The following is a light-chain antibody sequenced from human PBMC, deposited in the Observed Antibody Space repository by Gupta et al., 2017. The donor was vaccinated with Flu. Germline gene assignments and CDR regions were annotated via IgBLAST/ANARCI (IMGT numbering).Light chain of an antibody. CDR1: QNINNY. V-gene: IGKV1-39*01. J-gene: IGKJ4*01. CDR2: AAS. CDR3: QQSDTSYIS. Sequence: PSSLSASVGDRVTITCRASQNINNYLNWYQVQPGKAPKLLIFAASKAQSGLPSRFRGSGSGTDFTLTISRLHPGDSATYYCQQSDTSYISFGRGTKVEIK.